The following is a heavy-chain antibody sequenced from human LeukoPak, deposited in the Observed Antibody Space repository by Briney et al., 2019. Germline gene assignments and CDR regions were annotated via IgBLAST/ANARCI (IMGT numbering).Heavy chain of an antibody. J-gene: IGHJ4*02. D-gene: IGHD3-16*02. V-gene: IGHV4-59*08. Sequence: PSETLSLTCTVSGGSISSYYWSWIRQPPGKGLEWIGYIYYSGSTNYNPSLQSRVTISVDTSRNQFSLKLSSVTAADTAVYYCARHVSWTDVNSDYWGQGTLVTVSS. CDR3: ARHVSWTDVNSDY. CDR2: IYYSGST. CDR1: GGSISSYY.